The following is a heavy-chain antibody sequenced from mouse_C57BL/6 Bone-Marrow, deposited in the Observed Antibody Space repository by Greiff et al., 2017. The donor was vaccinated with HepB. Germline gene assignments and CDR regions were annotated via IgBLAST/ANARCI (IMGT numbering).Heavy chain of an antibody. Sequence: QVQLQQSGPELVKPGASVKLSCKASGYTFTSYDINWVKQRPGQGLEWIGWIYPRDGSTKYNEKFKGKATLTVDTSSSTAYMELHSLTSEDSAVYFCARADGSSLRYFDVWGTGTTVTVSS. CDR2: IYPRDGST. J-gene: IGHJ1*03. CDR3: ARADGSSLRYFDV. CDR1: GYTFTSYD. V-gene: IGHV1-85*01. D-gene: IGHD1-1*01.